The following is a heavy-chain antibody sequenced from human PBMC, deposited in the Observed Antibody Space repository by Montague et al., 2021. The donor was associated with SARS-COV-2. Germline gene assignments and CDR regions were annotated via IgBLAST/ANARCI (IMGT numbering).Heavy chain of an antibody. CDR3: ESDYIATLPAVY. V-gene: IGHV4-59*08. Sequence: SETLSLTCTVSGGSISSFYWGWVRQPPGKGLELNWYISVSGSTNYNPTLTSRGTMSVDTSKNQFSLKVNSVTAADTAVYDCESDYIATLPAVYWGQGTLVTVSS. J-gene: IGHJ4*02. CDR2: ISVSGST. D-gene: IGHD4/OR15-4a*01. CDR1: GGSISSFY.